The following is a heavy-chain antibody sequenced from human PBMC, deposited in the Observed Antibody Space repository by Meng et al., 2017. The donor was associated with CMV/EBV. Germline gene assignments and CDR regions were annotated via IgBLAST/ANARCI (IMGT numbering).Heavy chain of an antibody. CDR3: ARIMAGTTSYGMDI. J-gene: IGHJ6*02. V-gene: IGHV4-39*01. D-gene: IGHD1-7*01. CDR1: GGSISSSTYY. Sequence: SETLSLTCTVSGGSISSSTYYWGWIRQLPGKGLEWIGSIFYSGRAFYNPSLKSRISISVDTSKNQFSLKLSSVTAADTAVYYCARIMAGTTSYGMDIWGQGTTVTVSS. CDR2: IFYSGRA.